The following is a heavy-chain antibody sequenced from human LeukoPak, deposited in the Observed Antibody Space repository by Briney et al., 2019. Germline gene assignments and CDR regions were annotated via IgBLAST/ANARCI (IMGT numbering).Heavy chain of an antibody. V-gene: IGHV3-21*01. CDR2: ISGSSSYI. Sequence: PGGSLRLSCAASGFTFSTYSMNWVRQAPGKGLEWVSSISGSSSYIYYADSVKGRFTISRDNAKNSLYLQMNSLRAEDTAVYYCVVMSRGAPFDNWGQGSLVTVSS. J-gene: IGHJ4*02. CDR1: GFTFSTYS. D-gene: IGHD3-10*01. CDR3: VVMSRGAPFDN.